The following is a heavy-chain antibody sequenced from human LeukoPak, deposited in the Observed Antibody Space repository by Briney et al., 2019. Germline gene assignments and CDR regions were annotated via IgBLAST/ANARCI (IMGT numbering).Heavy chain of an antibody. CDR3: ARDACSSTICSAGGNWFDP. CDR1: GYTFTSYY. J-gene: IGHJ5*02. D-gene: IGHD2-2*01. V-gene: IGHV1-46*01. Sequence: ASVKVSCKASGYTFTSYYMHWVRQAPGLGLERMGIINPSAGSTNYAQKFQGRVTMTRDTSTSTVYLELSRLRSEDTAVYYCARDACSSTICSAGGNWFDPWGQGTLVTVSS. CDR2: INPSAGST.